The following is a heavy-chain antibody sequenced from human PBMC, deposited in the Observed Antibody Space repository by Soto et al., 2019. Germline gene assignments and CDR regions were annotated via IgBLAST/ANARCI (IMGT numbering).Heavy chain of an antibody. J-gene: IGHJ5*02. D-gene: IGHD3-22*01. Sequence: EVQLVESGGGLVKPGGSLRLSCAASGFTFSSYSMYWVRQAPGKGLEWVSSISSSSSYIYYADSVKGRFTISRDNAKNSLYLQMNSLRAEDTAVYYCARGLYYYDSSGYYSPWGQGTLVTVSS. CDR1: GFTFSSYS. CDR2: ISSSSSYI. V-gene: IGHV3-21*01. CDR3: ARGLYYYDSSGYYSP.